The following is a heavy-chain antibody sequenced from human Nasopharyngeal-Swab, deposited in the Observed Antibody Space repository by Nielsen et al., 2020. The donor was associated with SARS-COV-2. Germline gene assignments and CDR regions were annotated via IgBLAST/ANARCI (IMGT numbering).Heavy chain of an antibody. D-gene: IGHD3-3*01. J-gene: IGHJ6*02. V-gene: IGHV1-2*02. CDR1: GYTFTGYY. Sequence: ASVKVSCKASGYTFTGYYMHWVRQAPGQGLEWMGWINPNSGGTNYAQKFRGRVTMTEDTSTDTAYMELSSLRSEDTAVYYCATALTIFGADHYYYYYGMDVWGQGTTVTVSS. CDR2: INPNSGGT. CDR3: ATALTIFGADHYYYYYGMDV.